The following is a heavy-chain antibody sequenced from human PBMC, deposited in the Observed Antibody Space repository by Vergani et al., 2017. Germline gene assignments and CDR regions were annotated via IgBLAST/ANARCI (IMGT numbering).Heavy chain of an antibody. D-gene: IGHD3-16*01. V-gene: IGHV4-30-2*03. CDR1: GDSITNGGFS. CDR3: ASGKYYSDSTSHFRGRYFDV. Sequence: QLQLQESGSGLVKPSQTLSLTCAVSGDSITNGGFSWNWIRQPPGKGPEWIGSIYNSGNGDSSSSLKSRVTISADTSKNQFSLRLTSVTAADTAVYYCASGKYYSDSTSHFRGRYFDVWGRGTLVTVPS. J-gene: IGHJ2*01. CDR2: IYNSGNG.